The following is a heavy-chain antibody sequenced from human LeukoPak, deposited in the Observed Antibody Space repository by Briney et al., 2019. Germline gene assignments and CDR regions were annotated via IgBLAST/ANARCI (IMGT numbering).Heavy chain of an antibody. V-gene: IGHV3-49*04. CDR1: GFTFGDYA. CDR3: TREWELLLAPHYDY. Sequence: GGSLRLSCTASGFTFGDYAMSWVRQAPGKGLEWVGFIRSKAYGGTTEYAASVKGRFTISRDDSKSTAYLQMNSLKTEDTAVYYCTREWELLLAPHYDYWGQGTLVTVSS. D-gene: IGHD1-26*01. J-gene: IGHJ4*02. CDR2: IRSKAYGGTT.